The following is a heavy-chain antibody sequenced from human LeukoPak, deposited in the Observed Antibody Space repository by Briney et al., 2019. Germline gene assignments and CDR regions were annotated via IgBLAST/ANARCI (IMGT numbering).Heavy chain of an antibody. J-gene: IGHJ4*02. CDR2: INHSGST. V-gene: IGHV4-34*01. CDR3: ARFRYYDFWSGYYGFDY. CDR1: GGSFSGYY. D-gene: IGHD3-3*01. Sequence: PSETLSLTCAVYGGSFSGYYWSWIRQPPGKGLEWIGEINHSGSTNYNPSLKSRVTISVDTSKNQFSLKLSSVTAADTAVYYCARFRYYDFWSGYYGFDYWGQGTLVTVSS.